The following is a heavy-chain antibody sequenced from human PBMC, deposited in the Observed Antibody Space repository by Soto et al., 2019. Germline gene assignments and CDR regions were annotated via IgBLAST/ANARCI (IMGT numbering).Heavy chain of an antibody. V-gene: IGHV4-31*03. CDR3: ARDKGWNDDDGLWWFDP. D-gene: IGHD1-1*01. J-gene: IGHJ5*02. CDR2: IYYSGST. CDR1: GGSISSGGYY. Sequence: QVQLQESGPGLVKPSQTLSLTCTVSGGSISSGGYYWSWIRQHPGKGLEWIGYIYYSGSTYYNPSLKSRVTISVDTSKNQLSLKLSSVTAADTAVYYCARDKGWNDDDGLWWFDPWGQGTLVTVSS.